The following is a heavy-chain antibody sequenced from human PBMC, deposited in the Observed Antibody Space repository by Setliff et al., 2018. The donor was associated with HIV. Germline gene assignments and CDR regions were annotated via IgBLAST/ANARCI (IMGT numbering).Heavy chain of an antibody. J-gene: IGHJ4*01. D-gene: IGHD2-2*01. CDR3: AREGPFHQTTHTSNFFVDY. Sequence: SETLSLTCDLYGDSFSGFYWSWVRQPPGKGLEWVGHIDHNGVTAYSPSLKSRVTISVDMSKRQFSLKITSLTAADTAVYYCAREGPFHQTTHTSNFFVDYWGQGALVTVSS. CDR2: IDHNGVT. CDR1: GDSFSGFY. V-gene: IGHV4-34*01.